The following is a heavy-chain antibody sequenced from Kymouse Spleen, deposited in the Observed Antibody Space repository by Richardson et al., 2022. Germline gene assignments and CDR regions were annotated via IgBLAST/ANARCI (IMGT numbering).Heavy chain of an antibody. V-gene: IGHV3-7*01. Sequence: EVQLVESGGGLVQPGGSLRLSCAASGFTFSSYWMSWVRQAPGKGLEWVANIKQDGSEKYYVDSVKGRFTISRDNAKNSLYLQMNSLRAEDTAVYYCARDGRYCSGGSCYSVAFDIWGQGTMVTVSS. D-gene: IGHD2-15*01. J-gene: IGHJ3*02. CDR2: IKQDGSEK. CDR1: GFTFSSYW. CDR3: ARDGRYCSGGSCYSVAFDI.